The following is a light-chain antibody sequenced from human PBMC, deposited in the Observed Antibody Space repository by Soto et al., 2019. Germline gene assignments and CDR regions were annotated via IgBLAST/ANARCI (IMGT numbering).Light chain of an antibody. CDR2: DAS. Sequence: ELVFTQSPATMSLSPGDRATLSCRASQSVSSYLAWYQQKLDQAPRLLIYDASNRATGIPARFSGSGSGTDFTLTISSLEPEDFAVYYCQQRSNWPPLTFGRGPKVDIK. V-gene: IGKV3-11*01. J-gene: IGKJ4*01. CDR3: QQRSNWPPLT. CDR1: QSVSSY.